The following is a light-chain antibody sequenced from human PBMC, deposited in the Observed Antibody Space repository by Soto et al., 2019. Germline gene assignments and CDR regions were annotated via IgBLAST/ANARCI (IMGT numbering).Light chain of an antibody. CDR2: EGS. CDR1: SSDVGSYNL. V-gene: IGLV2-23*01. Sequence: QSVLTQPASVSGSPGQSITISCTGTSSDVGSYNLVSWYQQHPGKAPKLMIYEGSKRPSGVSNRFSGSKSGNTASLTISGLQAEDEADYHCCSYAGSSTYVLGGGTKLTVL. J-gene: IGLJ2*01. CDR3: CSYAGSSTYV.